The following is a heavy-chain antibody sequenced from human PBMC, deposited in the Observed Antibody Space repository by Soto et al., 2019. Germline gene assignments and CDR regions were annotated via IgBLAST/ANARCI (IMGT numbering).Heavy chain of an antibody. CDR3: ARDSYCSGGSCYSSAAFDI. Sequence: ASVKVSCKASGYTFSNYGISWVRQAPGQGLEWMGWINAYNGNTNYAQKFQDRVTMTTVTSTSTAYMELRSLRSDDTAVYYCARDSYCSGGSCYSSAAFDIWGQGTMVTVSS. CDR1: GYTFSNYG. D-gene: IGHD2-15*01. J-gene: IGHJ3*02. CDR2: INAYNGNT. V-gene: IGHV1-18*01.